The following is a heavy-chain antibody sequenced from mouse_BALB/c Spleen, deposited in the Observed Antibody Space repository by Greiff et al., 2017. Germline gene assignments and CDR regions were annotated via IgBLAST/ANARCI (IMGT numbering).Heavy chain of an antibody. D-gene: IGHD2-4*01. V-gene: IGHV14-3*02. CDR2: IDPANGNT. J-gene: IGHJ2*01. CDR1: GFNIKDTY. CDR3: ARDGGLRYYFDY. Sequence: VQLQQSGAELVKPGASVKLSCTASGFNIKDTYMHWVKQRPEQGLEWIGRIDPANGNTKYDPKFQGKATITADTSSNTAYLQLGSLTSEDTAVYYCARDGGLRYYFDYWGQGTTLTVSS.